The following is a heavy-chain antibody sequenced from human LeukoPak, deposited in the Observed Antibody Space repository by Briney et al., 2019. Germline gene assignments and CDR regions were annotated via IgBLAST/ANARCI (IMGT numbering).Heavy chain of an antibody. D-gene: IGHD1-1*01. Sequence: GESLRLSCAASGFTFSDYYMSWIRQAPGKGLEWVSYISSSGTTIYYADSVKGRFTISRDNAKDSLYLQMNSLRAEDTAVYYCARGRLTTVYYFDYWGQGTLITVSS. J-gene: IGHJ4*02. CDR1: GFTFSDYY. CDR2: ISSSGTTI. V-gene: IGHV3-11*01. CDR3: ARGRLTTVYYFDY.